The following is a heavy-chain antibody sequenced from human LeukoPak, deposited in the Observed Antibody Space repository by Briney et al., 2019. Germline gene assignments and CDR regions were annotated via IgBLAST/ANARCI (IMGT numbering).Heavy chain of an antibody. D-gene: IGHD6-25*01. CDR1: GGSISSSSYY. V-gene: IGHV4-39*01. CDR2: IYYSGST. CDR3: ARSPDSSVGLFDP. J-gene: IGHJ5*02. Sequence: SETLSLTCTVSGGSISSSSYYWGWIRQPPGKGLEWIGSIYYSGSTYYNPSLKSRVTISVDTSKNQFSLKLRSVTAADTAVYYCARSPDSSVGLFDPWGQGTLVTVSS.